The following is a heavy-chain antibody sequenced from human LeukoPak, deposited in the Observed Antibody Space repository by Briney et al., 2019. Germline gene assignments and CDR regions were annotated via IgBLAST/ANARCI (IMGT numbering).Heavy chain of an antibody. CDR2: IVVGSGNT. CDR1: GFTFTSSA. CDR3: AAVSGYSYGFHYYGMDV. V-gene: IGHV1-58*02. Sequence: GTSVKVSCKASGFTFTSSAMQWVRQARGQRLEWIGWIVVGSGNTNYAQKFQERVTITRDMSTSTAYMELSSLRSEDTAVYYCAAVSGYSYGFHYYGMDVWGQGTTVTVSS. D-gene: IGHD5-18*01. J-gene: IGHJ6*02.